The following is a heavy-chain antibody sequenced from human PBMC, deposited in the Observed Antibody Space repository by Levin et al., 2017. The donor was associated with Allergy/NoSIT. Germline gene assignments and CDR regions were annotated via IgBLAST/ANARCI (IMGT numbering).Heavy chain of an antibody. V-gene: IGHV5-51*01. D-gene: IGHD4-23*01. CDR1: GYSFSSFW. J-gene: IGHJ4*02. Sequence: GESLKISCQASGYSFSSFWFGWVRQRPGKGLEWMGLIFPSDSDTRVSPSFQGHIIMSVDKSINTAYLPWSSLKASDSAMYYCARRDSDGSNSFDYWGQGTLVTVSP. CDR3: ARRDSDGSNSFDY. CDR2: IFPSDSDT.